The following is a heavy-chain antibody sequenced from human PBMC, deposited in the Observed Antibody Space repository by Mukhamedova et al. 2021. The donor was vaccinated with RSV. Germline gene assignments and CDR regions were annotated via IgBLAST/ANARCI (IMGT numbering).Heavy chain of an antibody. J-gene: IGHJ6*02. Sequence: GLEWIGEINHSGSTNYNPSLKSRVTISVDTSKNQFSLKLSSETAADTAVYYCARRCDYDFCRYGMDVWGQGTTVTVSS. D-gene: IGHD3-3*01. CDR3: ARRCDYDFCRYGMDV. V-gene: IGHV4-34*01. CDR2: INHSGST.